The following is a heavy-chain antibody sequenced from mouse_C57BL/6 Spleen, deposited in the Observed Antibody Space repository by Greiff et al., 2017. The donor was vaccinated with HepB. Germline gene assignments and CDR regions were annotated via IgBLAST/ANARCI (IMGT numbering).Heavy chain of an antibody. J-gene: IGHJ2*01. Sequence: EVQLQESGPGLVKPSQSLSLTCTVTGYSITSGYGWNWIRQFPGNKLEWMGYISYSGSTNYNPSLKSRISIPPDTSKNQFFLQLNSVTTKDTATYYCARTARIKYWGQGTTLTVSS. CDR2: ISYSGST. CDR3: ARTARIKY. D-gene: IGHD1-2*01. V-gene: IGHV3-2*02. CDR1: GYSITSGYG.